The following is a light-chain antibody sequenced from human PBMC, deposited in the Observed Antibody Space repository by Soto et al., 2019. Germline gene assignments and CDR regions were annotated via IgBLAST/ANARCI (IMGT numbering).Light chain of an antibody. V-gene: IGLV1-47*01. CDR3: AAWDDRLRGYV. CDR2: YSN. Sequence: QSVLAQSASASGTPGQRVTISCSGGTSNIGTNAVCWFQLLPGTAPKLLIYYSNHRPSGISDRFSGSKSGTSASLAISGLRPEDEADYYCAAWDDRLRGYVFATGTKVTVL. J-gene: IGLJ1*01. CDR1: TSNIGTNA.